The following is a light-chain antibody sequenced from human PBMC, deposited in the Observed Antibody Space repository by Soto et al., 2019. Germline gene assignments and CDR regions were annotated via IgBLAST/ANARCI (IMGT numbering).Light chain of an antibody. Sequence: EIVLTQSPGTLSLSPGETASVSCRASQSVASNYLAWYQQKPGQAPSLLIYGASSRATGIPDRFSGSGSGTDFTLTISRLEPEDFAVYYCQQYGSSFFTFGPGTKVDIK. V-gene: IGKV3-20*01. CDR2: GAS. J-gene: IGKJ3*01. CDR3: QQYGSSFFT. CDR1: QSVASNY.